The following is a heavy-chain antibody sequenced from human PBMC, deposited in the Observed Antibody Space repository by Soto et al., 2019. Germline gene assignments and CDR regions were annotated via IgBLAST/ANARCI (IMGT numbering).Heavy chain of an antibody. CDR2: IHNSGTT. V-gene: IGHV4-59*01. CDR3: ARWSYSVTPLRSFDL. Sequence: SETLSLTCTVSGASISPYFWSWIRQSPGKGLEWIGYIHNSGTTNYNPSLTSRVTISVDTSKNQFSLTLNSVTAADTAVYYCARWSYSVTPLRSFDLWGRGTLVTVSS. CDR1: GASISPYF. J-gene: IGHJ2*01. D-gene: IGHD4-17*01.